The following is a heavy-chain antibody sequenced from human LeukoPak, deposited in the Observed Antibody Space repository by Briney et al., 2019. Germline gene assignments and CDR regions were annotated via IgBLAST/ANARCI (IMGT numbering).Heavy chain of an antibody. D-gene: IGHD4-23*01. J-gene: IGHJ4*02. CDR2: ITASSSYI. V-gene: IGHV3-21*01. Sequence: GGSLRLSCAVSGFTFSTYSMTWVRQAPSKGLEWVSSITASSSYIYYADSVKGRFTISRDNAKNSLYLQMSSLRAEDTAVYYCARIYGGNSGGFDYWGQGALVSVCS. CDR3: ARIYGGNSGGFDY. CDR1: GFTFSTYS.